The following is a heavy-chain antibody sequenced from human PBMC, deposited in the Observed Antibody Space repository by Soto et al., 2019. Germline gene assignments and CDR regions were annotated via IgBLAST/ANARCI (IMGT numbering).Heavy chain of an antibody. CDR2: ISSSSGTI. D-gene: IGHD2-15*01. V-gene: IGHV3-48*01. J-gene: IGHJ4*02. CDR3: ARFSCSGGSCYSLDY. CDR1: GFTFSRYA. Sequence: PGGSLRLSCAASGFTFSRYAMTWVRQAPGKGLEWVSYISSSSGTIYYADSVKGRFTISRDNAKNSLYLQMNSLRAEDTAVYYCARFSCSGGSCYSLDYWGQGT.